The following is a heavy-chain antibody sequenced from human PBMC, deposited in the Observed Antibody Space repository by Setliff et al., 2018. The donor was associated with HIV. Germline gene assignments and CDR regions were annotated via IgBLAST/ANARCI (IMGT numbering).Heavy chain of an antibody. CDR3: AASADGDCATTSCTNWFDP. D-gene: IGHD2-21*01. J-gene: IGHJ5*02. V-gene: IGHV3-73*01. CDR1: GFIFGDFA. Sequence: PGGSLRLSCATSGFIFGDFAMSWVRQAPGKGLEWVGRIKTQPSNYATAYGASMEGRFTISRDDSKSTAYLQLSSLKVEDTAVYFCAASADGDCATTSCTNWFDPWGQGTLVTVSS. CDR2: IKTQPSNYAT.